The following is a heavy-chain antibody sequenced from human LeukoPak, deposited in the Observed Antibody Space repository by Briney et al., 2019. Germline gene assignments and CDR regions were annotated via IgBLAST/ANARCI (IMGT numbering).Heavy chain of an antibody. V-gene: IGHV3-7*01. J-gene: IGHJ6*03. CDR2: IKQDGSEK. D-gene: IGHD2-2*01. Sequence: SGGSLRLSCAASGFTVSSNYMSWVRQAPGKGLEWVANIKQDGSEKYYVDSVKGRFTISRDNAKNSLYLQMNSLRAEDTAVYYCARVGWYQLPNRLYYYYMDVWGKGTTVTVSS. CDR1: GFTVSSNY. CDR3: ARVGWYQLPNRLYYYYMDV.